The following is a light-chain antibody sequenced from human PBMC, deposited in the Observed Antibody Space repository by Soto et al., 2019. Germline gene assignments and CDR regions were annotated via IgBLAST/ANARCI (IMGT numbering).Light chain of an antibody. V-gene: IGKV3-15*01. CDR2: GAS. J-gene: IGKJ1*01. Sequence: EIVMTQSPATLSVSPGERATLSCRASQSVSNNLAWYQKKPGQAPRLLIYGASTRATGIPARFSGSGSGTDFTLTISILQSEDFTFYYCQHYNNWWTFGQATRVDIK. CDR1: QSVSNN. CDR3: QHYNNWWT.